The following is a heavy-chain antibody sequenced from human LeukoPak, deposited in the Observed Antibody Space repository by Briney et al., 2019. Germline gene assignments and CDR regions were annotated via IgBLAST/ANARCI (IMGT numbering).Heavy chain of an antibody. CDR2: ISGSGGST. CDR3: AKDKYSSSCFDY. V-gene: IGHV3-23*01. D-gene: IGHD6-13*01. CDR1: GFTFSSYA. J-gene: IGHJ4*02. Sequence: GGSLRLSCAASGFTFSSYAMSWVRQAPGKGREWVSAISGSGGSTYYADSVKGRFTISRDNSKNTLYLQMNSLRAEDTAVYYCAKDKYSSSCFDYWGQGTLVTVSS.